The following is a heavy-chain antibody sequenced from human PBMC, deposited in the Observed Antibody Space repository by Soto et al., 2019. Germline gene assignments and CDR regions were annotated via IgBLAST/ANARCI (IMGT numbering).Heavy chain of an antibody. D-gene: IGHD3-10*01. J-gene: IGHJ6*03. V-gene: IGHV1-8*01. CDR2: MNPNSGNT. CDR1: GYTFTSYD. CDR3: ARGARVRVRGVYYYYYMDV. Sequence: GASVKVSCKASGYTFTSYDINWVRQATGQGLEWMGWMNPNSGNTGYAQKFQGRVTMTRSTSISTAYMELSSLRSEDTAVYYCARGARVRVRGVYYYYYMDVWGKGTTVTVSS.